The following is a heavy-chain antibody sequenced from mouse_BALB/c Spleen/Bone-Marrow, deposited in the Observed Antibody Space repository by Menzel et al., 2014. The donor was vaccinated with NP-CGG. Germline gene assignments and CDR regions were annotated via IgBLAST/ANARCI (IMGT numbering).Heavy chain of an antibody. CDR3: ARDYDYDY. V-gene: IGHV5-6-3*01. Sequence: VQLQQSGGGLVQPGGSLKLSCAASGFTFSSYGMSWVRQTPDKRLELVATINSNGGSTYYPDSVKGRFTISRDNAKNTLYLQMSSLKSEDTAMYYCARDYDYDYWGQGTTLIVSS. CDR1: GFTFSSYG. J-gene: IGHJ2*01. CDR2: INSNGGST. D-gene: IGHD2-4*01.